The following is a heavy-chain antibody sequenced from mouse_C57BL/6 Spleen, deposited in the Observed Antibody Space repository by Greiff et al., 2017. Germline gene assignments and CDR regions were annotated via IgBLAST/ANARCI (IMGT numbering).Heavy chain of an antibody. CDR2: IDPNSGGT. V-gene: IGHV1-72*01. J-gene: IGHJ4*01. CDR3: ARTVITTWGYAMDY. CDR1: GYTFTSYW. D-gene: IGHD1-1*01. Sequence: QVQLKQSGAELVKPGASVKLSCKASGYTFTSYWMHWVKQRPGRGPEWIGRIDPNSGGTKYNEKFKSKATLTVDKPSSTAYMQLSSLTSEDSAVYYCARTVITTWGYAMDYWGQGTSVTVSS.